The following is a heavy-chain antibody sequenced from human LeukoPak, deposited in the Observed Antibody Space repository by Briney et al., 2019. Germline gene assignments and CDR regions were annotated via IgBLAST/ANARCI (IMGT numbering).Heavy chain of an antibody. CDR1: GYTFTNYW. CDR3: ARFVSKTVVVAATPLLSWFDP. CDR2: MYPGDSDT. V-gene: IGHV5-51*01. Sequence: KFGESLKISCKGSGYTFTNYWIGWVRQMPGKGLEWMGIMYPGDSDTRYSPSFQGQVTISADKSISTAYLQWSSLKASDTAMYYCARFVSKTVVVAATPLLSWFDPWGQGTLVTVSS. J-gene: IGHJ5*02. D-gene: IGHD2-15*01.